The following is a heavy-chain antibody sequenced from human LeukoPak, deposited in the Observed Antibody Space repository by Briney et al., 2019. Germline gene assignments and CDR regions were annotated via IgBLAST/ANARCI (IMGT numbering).Heavy chain of an antibody. Sequence: ASVKVSCKASGYTFTSYGISWVRQAPGQGLEWMGWISAYNGNTNYAQKLQGRVTMTTDTSTSTAYMELRSLGSDDTAVYYCARVVIGSTYCSGGSCYSDRRFDPWGQGTLVTVSS. J-gene: IGHJ5*02. D-gene: IGHD2-15*01. CDR1: GYTFTSYG. CDR2: ISAYNGNT. V-gene: IGHV1-18*01. CDR3: ARVVIGSTYCSGGSCYSDRRFDP.